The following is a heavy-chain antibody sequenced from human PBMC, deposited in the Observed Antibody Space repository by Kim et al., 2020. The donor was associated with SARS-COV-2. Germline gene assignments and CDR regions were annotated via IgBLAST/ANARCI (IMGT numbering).Heavy chain of an antibody. Sequence: GGSLRLSCAASGFTFSSYAMHWVRQAPGKGLEWVAVISYDGSNKYYADSVKGRFTISRDNSKNTLYLQMNSLRAEDTAVYYCASLLWFGELLYPDPFSEYYGMDVWGQGTTVTVSS. J-gene: IGHJ6*02. CDR2: ISYDGSNK. CDR1: GFTFSSYA. D-gene: IGHD3-10*01. CDR3: ASLLWFGELLYPDPFSEYYGMDV. V-gene: IGHV3-30*04.